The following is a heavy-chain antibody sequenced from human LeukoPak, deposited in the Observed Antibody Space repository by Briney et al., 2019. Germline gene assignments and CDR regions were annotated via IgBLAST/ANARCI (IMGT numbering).Heavy chain of an antibody. Sequence: SETLSLTCTVSGYSISSGYYWGWIRQPPGKGLEWIGSIYHSGSTYYNPSLKSRVTISVDKSKNQFSLKLSSVTAADTAVYYCAGPGIAAAGTSFDYWGQGTLVTVSS. CDR3: AGPGIAAAGTSFDY. D-gene: IGHD6-13*01. V-gene: IGHV4-38-2*02. J-gene: IGHJ4*02. CDR1: GYSISSGYY. CDR2: IYHSGST.